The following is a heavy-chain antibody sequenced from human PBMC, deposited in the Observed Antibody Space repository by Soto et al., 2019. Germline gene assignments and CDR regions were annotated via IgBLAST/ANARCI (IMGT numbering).Heavy chain of an antibody. Sequence: QVQLQQWGAGLLKPSETLSLICAVYGGSFSGYYWSWIRQPPGKGLEWIGEINHSGSTNYNPSLKSRVTISVDTSKNQFSLKLSSVTAADTAVYYCAREGGYSSSWYVYYYGMDVWGQGTTVTVSS. CDR2: INHSGST. D-gene: IGHD6-13*01. V-gene: IGHV4-34*01. J-gene: IGHJ6*02. CDR1: GGSFSGYY. CDR3: AREGGYSSSWYVYYYGMDV.